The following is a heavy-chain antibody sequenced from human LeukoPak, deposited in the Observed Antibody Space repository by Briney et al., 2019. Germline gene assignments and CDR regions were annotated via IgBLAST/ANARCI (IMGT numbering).Heavy chain of an antibody. J-gene: IGHJ3*02. D-gene: IGHD6-19*01. V-gene: IGHV4-39*01. Sequence: SETLSLTCTLSGASISSTGYYWGWLRQPPGKGLEWIGSIYGSGSTYYNPSLKSRVTVSVDTSKNQFSLKLGSVTAADTAVYYCARKDDSGRGVNAFDIWGQGTMVTVSS. CDR1: GASISSTGYY. CDR2: IYGSGST. CDR3: ARKDDSGRGVNAFDI.